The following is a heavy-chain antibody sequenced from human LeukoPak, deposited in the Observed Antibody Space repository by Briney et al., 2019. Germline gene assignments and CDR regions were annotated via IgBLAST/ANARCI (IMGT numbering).Heavy chain of an antibody. V-gene: IGHV4-39*01. CDR2: VDYTGIT. Sequence: SETLSLTCTVSGGSISSSGYYWGWIRQPPGKGLEWIGSVDYTGITSHSPSLKSRVTISVDTSKNQFSLKVSSVSAADTGVYYCAGRYYGDYEDYFDYWGQGTLVTVSS. CDR3: AGRYYGDYEDYFDY. J-gene: IGHJ4*02. D-gene: IGHD4-17*01. CDR1: GGSISSSGYY.